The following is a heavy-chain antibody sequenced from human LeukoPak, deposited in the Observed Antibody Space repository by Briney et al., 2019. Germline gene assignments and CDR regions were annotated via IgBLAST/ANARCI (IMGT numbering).Heavy chain of an antibody. Sequence: QPGGSLRLSCAASGFTFSRYAMSWVRQAPGKGLEWVSAISGSGGSTYYADSVKGRFTIPRDNSKNTLYLQMNSLRAEDTAVYYCAKDSYYYGSGSLFDYWGQGTLVTVSS. CDR2: ISGSGGST. V-gene: IGHV3-23*01. CDR3: AKDSYYYGSGSLFDY. J-gene: IGHJ4*02. CDR1: GFTFSRYA. D-gene: IGHD3-10*01.